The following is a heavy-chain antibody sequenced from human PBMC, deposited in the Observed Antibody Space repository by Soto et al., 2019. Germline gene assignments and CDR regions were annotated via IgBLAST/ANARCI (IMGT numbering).Heavy chain of an antibody. D-gene: IGHD2-21*02. CDR3: ARTCPLGACYKHDLYKDGVDV. CDR1: GYTFATYG. Sequence: QIRLEQSESEVKKPGASVRVSCKASGYTFATYGFSWVRQAPGQGLEWMGWISAYNGETRLAERFQGRVTMTTDPATGTGYMGVRSLRTDDPAVYYCARTCPLGACYKHDLYKDGVDVWGQGTTIIVSS. J-gene: IGHJ6*02. CDR2: ISAYNGET. V-gene: IGHV1-18*04.